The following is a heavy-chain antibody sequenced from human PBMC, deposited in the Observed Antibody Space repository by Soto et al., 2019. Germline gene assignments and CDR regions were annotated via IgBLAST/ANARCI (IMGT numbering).Heavy chain of an antibody. J-gene: IGHJ2*01. CDR3: AKPTGYSSGWNWYFDL. CDR1: GFTFSSYA. V-gene: IGHV3-23*01. CDR2: ISGSGGST. Sequence: EVQLLESGGGLVQPGGSLRLSCAASGFTFSSYAMSWVRQAPGKGLEWVSAISGSGGSTYYADSVKGRFTISRDNSKNTLYLQMNSLSAEDTAVYYCAKPTGYSSGWNWYFDLWGRGTLVTVSS. D-gene: IGHD6-19*01.